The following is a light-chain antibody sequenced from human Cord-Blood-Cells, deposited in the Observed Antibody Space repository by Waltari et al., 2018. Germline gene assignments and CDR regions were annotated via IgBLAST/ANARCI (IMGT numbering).Light chain of an antibody. Sequence: QSALTQPRSVSGSPGPSVTISCTGTSSDVGGYNYVSWYPQQPGKAPKLMIYDVSKRPSGVPDRFSGSKSGNTASLTISGLQAEDEADYYCCSYAGSYTWVFGGGTKLTVL. V-gene: IGLV2-11*01. CDR2: DVS. CDR1: SSDVGGYNY. J-gene: IGLJ3*02. CDR3: CSYAGSYTWV.